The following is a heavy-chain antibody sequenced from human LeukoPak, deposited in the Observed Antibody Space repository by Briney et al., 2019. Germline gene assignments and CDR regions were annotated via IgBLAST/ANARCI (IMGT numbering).Heavy chain of an antibody. D-gene: IGHD3-22*01. V-gene: IGHV2-70*11. Sequence: SGPALVKPTQTLTLTCTFSGFSPSTSEMCVNWIRQPPGKALEWLARVDWDDDKYYSTSLKTRLTISKDTSKSQVVLTMTNMDPVDTATYYCVRSYYSDSSGYFFDYWGQGTLVTVSS. CDR2: VDWDDDK. J-gene: IGHJ4*02. CDR1: GFSPSTSEMC. CDR3: VRSYYSDSSGYFFDY.